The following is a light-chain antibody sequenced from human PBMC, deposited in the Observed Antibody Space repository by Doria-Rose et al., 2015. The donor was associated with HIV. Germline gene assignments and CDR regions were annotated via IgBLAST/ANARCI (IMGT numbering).Light chain of an antibody. V-gene: IGKV4-1*01. J-gene: IGKJ3*01. Sequence: EIVMTQSSESLGMSLGERATLNCKSNQSLLYTSKNYLAWYQQKPGQHPNLLIYWASTLQSGVPARFSGSGSGTDFTLTISSLEAEDVAVYYCQQYYDTPSFGPGTTVYIK. CDR3: QQYYDTPS. CDR2: WAS. CDR1: QSLLYTSKNY.